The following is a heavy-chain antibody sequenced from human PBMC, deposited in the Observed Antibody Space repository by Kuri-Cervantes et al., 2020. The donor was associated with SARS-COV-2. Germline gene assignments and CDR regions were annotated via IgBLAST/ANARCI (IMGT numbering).Heavy chain of an antibody. J-gene: IGHJ4*02. Sequence: GESLKISCAASGFTVSSNYMSWVRQAPGKGLEWVSVIYSGGNTDYADSVKGRFTISRDNSKNTLYLQMNSLRAEDTAVYYCARGYDFWSGLVDCWGQGTLVTVSS. CDR1: GFTVSSNY. CDR3: ARGYDFWSGLVDC. CDR2: IYSGGNT. V-gene: IGHV3-66*02. D-gene: IGHD3-3*01.